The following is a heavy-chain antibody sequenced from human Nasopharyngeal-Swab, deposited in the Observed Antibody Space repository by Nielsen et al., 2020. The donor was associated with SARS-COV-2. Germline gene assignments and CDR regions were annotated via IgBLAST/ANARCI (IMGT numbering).Heavy chain of an antibody. J-gene: IGHJ5*02. V-gene: IGHV4-59*01. CDR2: IYYSGST. Sequence: WIRQPPGKGLVWIGYIYYSGSTNYNPSLKSRVTISVDTSKNQFSLKLSSVTAADTAVYYCARVVMVYAIYWFDPWGQGTLVTVSS. D-gene: IGHD2-8*01. CDR3: ARVVMVYAIYWFDP.